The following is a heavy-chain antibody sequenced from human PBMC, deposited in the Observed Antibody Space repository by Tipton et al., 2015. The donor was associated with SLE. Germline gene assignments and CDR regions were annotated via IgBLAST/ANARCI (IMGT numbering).Heavy chain of an antibody. D-gene: IGHD6-19*01. CDR2: ISASGTST. CDR1: GFTFSSYA. Sequence: PRLSCAASGFTFSSYAMTWVRQGPGKGLEWVSAISASGTSTYYADSVKGRFTISRDNSKNTLYLQMNSLRAEDTAVYYWCCRGPYTSAWEYYGMDVWGQGTTVTVSS. CDR3: CCRGPYTSAWEYYGMDV. J-gene: IGHJ6*02. V-gene: IGHV3-23*01.